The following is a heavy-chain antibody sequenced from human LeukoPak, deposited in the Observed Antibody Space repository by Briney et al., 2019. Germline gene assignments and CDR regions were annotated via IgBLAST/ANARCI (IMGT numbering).Heavy chain of an antibody. D-gene: IGHD6-19*01. Sequence: PSETLSLTCAVSGGSISSTSYYWGWIRQPPGKGLEWIGSIYYSGSTYYNPSLKSRVTISVDTSKNQFSLKLSSVTAADTAVYYCASDSSDWYSMDYWGQGTLVTVSS. J-gene: IGHJ4*02. CDR3: ASDSSDWYSMDY. V-gene: IGHV4-39*01. CDR2: IYYSGST. CDR1: GGSISSTSYY.